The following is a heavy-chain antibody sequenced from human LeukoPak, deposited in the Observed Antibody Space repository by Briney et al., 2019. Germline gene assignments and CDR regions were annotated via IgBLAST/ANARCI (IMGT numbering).Heavy chain of an antibody. CDR3: ASQMWERLISYHDAFDI. CDR2: ISGSGGST. J-gene: IGHJ3*02. CDR1: GFTFSNAW. D-gene: IGHD1-26*01. Sequence: PGGSLRLSCAPSGFTFSNAWMSWVRHAPGKGLEWVSAISGSGGSTYYADSVKGRFTLCRHKSKNTPYLQMNSLRDDGPAIYYRASQMWERLISYHDAFDIWGQGTMVTVSS. V-gene: IGHV3-23*01.